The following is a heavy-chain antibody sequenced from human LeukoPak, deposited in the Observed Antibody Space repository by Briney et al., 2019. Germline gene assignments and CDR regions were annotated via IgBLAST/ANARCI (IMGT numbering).Heavy chain of an antibody. V-gene: IGHV4-59*08. CDR2: IYYTGST. Sequence: PSETLSLTCTVSGGSISSYYWTWIRQPPGKGLEWIGYIYYTGSTNSNPSLKSRLTISLDTSKKQFSLKLSSVTAADTAIYYCASSYFYDGNRYFDYWGQGALVTVSS. CDR1: GGSISSYY. CDR3: ASSYFYDGNRYFDY. D-gene: IGHD3-22*01. J-gene: IGHJ4*02.